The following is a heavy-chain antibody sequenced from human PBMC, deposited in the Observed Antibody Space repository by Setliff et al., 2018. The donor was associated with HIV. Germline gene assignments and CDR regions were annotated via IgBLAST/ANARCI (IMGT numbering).Heavy chain of an antibody. D-gene: IGHD6-19*01. CDR2: ISAYNGNT. CDR3: ARDSGMAVVGTWRRLDP. V-gene: IGHV1-18*01. J-gene: IGHJ5*02. CDR1: GYTFSDYG. Sequence: ASVKVSCKASGYTFSDYGISWVRQAPGQGLEWMGWISAYNGNTNYARKFQGRVALTTDTSTSTAHMELRNLRSDDTAVYYCARDSGMAVVGTWRRLDPWGQGTLVTVSS.